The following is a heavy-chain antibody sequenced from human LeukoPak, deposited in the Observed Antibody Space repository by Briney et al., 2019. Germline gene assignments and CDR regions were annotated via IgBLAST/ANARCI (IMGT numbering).Heavy chain of an antibody. J-gene: IGHJ4*02. CDR2: ISVSGT. Sequence: PGGSLRLSCTASGFTFGNYAMSWVRQAPGKGLEWVSTISVSGTYYADSVKGRFTISRDNSKNTLYLQMNSLRAEDTAVYYCAKSRDPYCTNGICYDRKYYFDYWGQGTLVTVSS. CDR3: AKSRDPYCTNGICYDRKYYFDY. V-gene: IGHV3-23*01. CDR1: GFTFGNYA. D-gene: IGHD2-8*01.